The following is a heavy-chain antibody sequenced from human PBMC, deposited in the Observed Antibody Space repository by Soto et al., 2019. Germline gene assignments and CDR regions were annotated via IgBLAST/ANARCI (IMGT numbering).Heavy chain of an antibody. CDR3: ARGISGSDAFDI. CDR2: INHSGIT. V-gene: IGHV4-34*01. J-gene: IGHJ3*02. CDR1: GGSFSGYY. Sequence: SETLSLTCAVYGGSFSGYYCSWIRQPPGKGLEWIGEINHSGITNYNPSLKSRVTISVDTSKNQFSLKLSSVTAADTAVYYCARGISGSDAFDIWGQGTMVTVSS. D-gene: IGHD2-15*01.